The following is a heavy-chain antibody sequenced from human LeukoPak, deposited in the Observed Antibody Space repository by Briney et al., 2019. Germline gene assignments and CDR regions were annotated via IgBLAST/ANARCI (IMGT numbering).Heavy chain of an antibody. J-gene: IGHJ4*02. CDR1: GFTFSRYW. CDR3: ARASGWEAFDY. V-gene: IGHV3-74*01. D-gene: IGHD3-22*01. CDR2: INTDGGST. Sequence: GGSLRLSCAASGFTFSRYWMHWVRQAPGKGLVWVSRINTDGGSTGYADSVKGRFTISRDNAKNSLYLQMNNLRAEDTAVYYCARASGWEAFDYWGQGALVTVSS.